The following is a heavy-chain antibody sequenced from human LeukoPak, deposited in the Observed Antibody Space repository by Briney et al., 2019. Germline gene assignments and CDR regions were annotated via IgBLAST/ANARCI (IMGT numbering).Heavy chain of an antibody. J-gene: IGHJ6*02. CDR1: GGSFSGYY. CDR3: ARGARYYGSGVYYYYYGMDV. V-gene: IGHV4-34*01. Sequence: KPSETLSLTCAVYGGSFSGYYWSWIRQPPGKGLEWIGEINHSGSTNYNPSLKSRVTISVETSKNQFSLKLSSVTAADTAVYYCARGARYYGSGVYYYYYGMDVWGQGTTVTVSS. D-gene: IGHD3-10*01. CDR2: INHSGST.